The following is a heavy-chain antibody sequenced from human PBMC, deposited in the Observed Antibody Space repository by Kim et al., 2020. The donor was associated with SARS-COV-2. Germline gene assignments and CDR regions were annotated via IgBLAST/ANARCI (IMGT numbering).Heavy chain of an antibody. CDR2: ISYDGSNK. J-gene: IGHJ4*02. CDR3: AKEKVGHGSGSYYYDY. D-gene: IGHD3-10*01. CDR1: GFTFSSYG. Sequence: GGSLRLSCAASGFTFSSYGMHWVRQAPGKGLEWVAVISYDGSNKYYADSVKGRFTISRDNSKNTLYLQMNSLRAEDTAVYYCAKEKVGHGSGSYYYDYWGQGTLVTVSS. V-gene: IGHV3-30*18.